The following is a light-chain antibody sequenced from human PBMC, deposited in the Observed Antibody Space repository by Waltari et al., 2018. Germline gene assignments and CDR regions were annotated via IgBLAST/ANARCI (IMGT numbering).Light chain of an antibody. V-gene: IGKV3-11*01. J-gene: IGKJ4*01. CDR1: QSAGTY. CDR2: DAS. Sequence: IVLTQSPAILSFSPGERATLSCRTSQSAGTYLAWYQQRPGQSPRLLIYDASYRATGIPARFSGSGSETDFTLTISSLQPEDFAVYYCQQRRNWPLTFGGGTRVEI. CDR3: QQRRNWPLT.